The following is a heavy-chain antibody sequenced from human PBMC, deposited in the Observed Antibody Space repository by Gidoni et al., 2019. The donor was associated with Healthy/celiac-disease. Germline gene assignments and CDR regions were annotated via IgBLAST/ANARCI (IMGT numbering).Heavy chain of an antibody. CDR1: GFTFSSYA. CDR2: ISGSGGST. CDR3: AKRHTSGYGGVKD. Sequence: EVQLLESGGGLVQPGGSLRLSCAASGFTFSSYAMSWVRQAPGKGLEGVSAISGSGGSTYYADAVKGRFTISRDNSKNTLYLQMNSLRAEDTAVYYCAKRHTSGYGGVKDWGQGTLVTVSS. V-gene: IGHV3-23*01. J-gene: IGHJ4*02. D-gene: IGHD5-12*01.